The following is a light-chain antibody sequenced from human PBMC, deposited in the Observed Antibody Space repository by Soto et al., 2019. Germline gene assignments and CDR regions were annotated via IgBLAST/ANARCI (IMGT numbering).Light chain of an antibody. V-gene: IGKV3-11*01. J-gene: IGKJ5*01. CDR3: QQRADWPIT. Sequence: ESVLTRSPGTLSLSPGGRATLSCWASQNFNSSHLAWYQQKPGQAPRLLIYDASNRATGIPAKFSGSGSGTDFTLTITSLEPDDFAVYYCQQRADWPITFGQGTRLEIK. CDR1: QNFNSSH. CDR2: DAS.